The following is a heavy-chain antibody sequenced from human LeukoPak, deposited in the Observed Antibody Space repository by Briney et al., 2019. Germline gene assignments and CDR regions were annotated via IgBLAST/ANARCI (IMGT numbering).Heavy chain of an antibody. Sequence: GGSLRLSCAASGFTFSGSAIHWVRQASGRGLEWVGRIRSKANNYATAYAASVKGRFTIFRDDSKNTEFLQMNSLKTEDTAVYYCTTAPYCRGGSCCRDYSYYGMDVWGQGTTVTVSS. CDR3: TTAPYCRGGSCCRDYSYYGMDV. V-gene: IGHV3-73*01. CDR1: GFTFSGSA. D-gene: IGHD2-15*01. J-gene: IGHJ6*02. CDR2: IRSKANNYAT.